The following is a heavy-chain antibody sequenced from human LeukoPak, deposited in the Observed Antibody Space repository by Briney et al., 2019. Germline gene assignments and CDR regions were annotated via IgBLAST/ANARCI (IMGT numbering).Heavy chain of an antibody. CDR2: VYYTGST. J-gene: IGHJ5*02. CDR3: ARHSGSGSLSRPFDP. D-gene: IGHD3-10*01. CDR1: GASVTSGGFY. V-gene: IGHV4-39*01. Sequence: SETLSLTCSVSGASVTSGGFYWGWLRQPPGKGLEWIATVYYTGSTYYNLSLKSRVTISIDTSKNQFSLNLRSVIAADTAVYYCARHSGSGSLSRPFDPWGQGTLVTVSS.